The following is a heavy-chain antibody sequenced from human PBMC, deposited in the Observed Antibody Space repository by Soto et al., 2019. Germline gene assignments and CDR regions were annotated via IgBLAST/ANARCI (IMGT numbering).Heavy chain of an antibody. D-gene: IGHD3-22*01. V-gene: IGHV4-39*01. CDR3: ATTPPSYTMIVVVPASGWFDP. CDR2: IYYSGST. CDR1: GGSISSSSYY. Sequence: SETLSLTCTVSGGSISSSSYYWGWIRQPPGKGLEWIGSIYYSGSTYYNPSLKSRVTISVDTSKNQFSLKLSSVTAADTAVYYCATTPPSYTMIVVVPASGWFDPWGQGTLVTVSS. J-gene: IGHJ5*02.